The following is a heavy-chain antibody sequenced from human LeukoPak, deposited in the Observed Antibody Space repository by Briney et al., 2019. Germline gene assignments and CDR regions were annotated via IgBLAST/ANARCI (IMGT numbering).Heavy chain of an antibody. V-gene: IGHV3-20*04. J-gene: IGHJ4*02. Sequence: PSGGSLRLSCAASGFNFDDYGMSWVRHAPGKGLEWVSGISWNGGNTGYADSVKGRFTISRDNAKNSVFLQVNSLRADDTAFYYCAREGIYCVNGVCYLDYWGQGTLVTVSS. CDR3: AREGIYCVNGVCYLDY. CDR1: GFNFDDYG. CDR2: ISWNGGNT. D-gene: IGHD2-8*01.